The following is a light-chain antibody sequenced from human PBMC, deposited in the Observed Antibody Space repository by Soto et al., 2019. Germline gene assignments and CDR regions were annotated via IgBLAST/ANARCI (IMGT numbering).Light chain of an antibody. J-gene: IGLJ2*01. CDR3: SSYAGSTNLI. CDR1: SSDVGAYNF. CDR2: EVT. Sequence: QSVLTQPPSASGSPGQSVTISCTGSSSDVGAYNFVSWYQQHPGKAPKLMIYEVTNRPSGVPDRFSGSKSGNTASLTVSGLQTEDEADYYCSSYAGSTNLIVGGGTKVTVL. V-gene: IGLV2-8*01.